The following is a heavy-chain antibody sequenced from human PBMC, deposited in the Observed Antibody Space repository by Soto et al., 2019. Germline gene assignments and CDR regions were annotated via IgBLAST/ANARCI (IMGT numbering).Heavy chain of an antibody. CDR3: AKQEGSLALREIYSSGWYEGAFDI. D-gene: IGHD6-19*01. J-gene: IGHJ3*02. V-gene: IGHV3-23*01. CDR2: ISGSGGST. CDR1: GFTFSSYA. Sequence: GGSLRLSCAASGFTFSSYAMSWVRQAPGKGLEWVSAISGSGGSTYYADSVKGRFTISRDNSKNTLYLQMNSLRAEDTAVYYCAKQEGSLALREIYSSGWYEGAFDIWGQGTMVTISS.